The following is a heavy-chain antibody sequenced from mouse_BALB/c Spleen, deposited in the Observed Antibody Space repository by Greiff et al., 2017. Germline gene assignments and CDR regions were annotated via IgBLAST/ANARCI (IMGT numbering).Heavy chain of an antibody. J-gene: IGHJ4*01. CDR2: IRLKSNNYAT. D-gene: IGHD2-3*01. CDR3: TRNDGYYEAMDY. V-gene: IGHV6-6*02. Sequence: EVKVVESGGGLVQPGGSMKLSCVASGFTFSNYWMNWVRQSPEKGLEWVAEIRLKSNNYATHYAESVKGRFTISRDDSKSSVYLQMNNLRAEDTGIYYCTRNDGYYEAMDYWGQGTSVTVSS. CDR1: GFTFSNYW.